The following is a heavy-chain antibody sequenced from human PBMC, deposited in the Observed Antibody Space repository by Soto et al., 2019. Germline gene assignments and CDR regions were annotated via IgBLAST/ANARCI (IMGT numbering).Heavy chain of an antibody. CDR3: ARGPYSSSRYGVSYYFDY. CDR1: GGSISSGGYS. D-gene: IGHD6-13*01. V-gene: IGHV4-30-2*01. Sequence: PSETLSLTCAVSGGSISSGGYSWSWIRQPPGKGLEWIGYIYHSGSTYYNPSLKSRVTISVDRSKNQFSLKLSSVTAADTAVYYCARGPYSSSRYGVSYYFDYWGQGTLVTVSS. J-gene: IGHJ4*02. CDR2: IYHSGST.